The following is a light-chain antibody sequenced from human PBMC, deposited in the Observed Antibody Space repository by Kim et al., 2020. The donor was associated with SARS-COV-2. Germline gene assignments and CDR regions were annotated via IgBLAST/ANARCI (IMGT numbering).Light chain of an antibody. V-gene: IGLV3-19*01. CDR3: NSRDSNDNVV. CDR2: GKN. J-gene: IGLJ2*01. Sequence: VALGQTVRITCQGDSLRSYYATWYQQKPGQAPILVIYGKNNRPSGIPDRFSGSSSGNSASLTITGTQAGDEADYYCNSRDSNDNVVFGGGTKLTVL. CDR1: SLRSYY.